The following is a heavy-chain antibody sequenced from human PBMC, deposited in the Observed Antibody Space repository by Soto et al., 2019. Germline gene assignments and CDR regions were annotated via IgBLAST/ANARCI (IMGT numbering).Heavy chain of an antibody. CDR3: ARDSGSYQDYYYYGMDV. D-gene: IGHD1-26*01. J-gene: IGHJ6*02. Sequence: GGSLRLSCAASGFTVSGNYMSWVRQAPGKGLEWVSVIYSGGSTYYADSVKGRFTISRDNSKNTLYLQMNSLRAEDMAVYYCARDSGSYQDYYYYGMDVWGQGTTVTVSS. CDR2: IYSGGST. CDR1: GFTVSGNY. V-gene: IGHV3-53*01.